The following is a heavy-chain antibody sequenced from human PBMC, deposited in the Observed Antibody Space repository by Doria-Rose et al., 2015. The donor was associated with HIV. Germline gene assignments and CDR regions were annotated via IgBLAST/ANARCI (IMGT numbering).Heavy chain of an antibody. V-gene: IGHV4-34*01. CDR3: ARGLLRGGWNDVGYYYGMDV. Sequence: QVQLQQWGAGLVKPSETLSLTCAVFGGCFSGYYWSWIRQPPGKVLEWIGEIHHSGSTNYKTSIKSRVTISLDTSKNLFSLKLSSVTAADTAVYYCARGLLRGGWNDVGYYYGMDVWGQGTTVTVSS. CDR1: GGCFSGYY. CDR2: IHHSGST. D-gene: IGHD1-1*01. J-gene: IGHJ6*02.